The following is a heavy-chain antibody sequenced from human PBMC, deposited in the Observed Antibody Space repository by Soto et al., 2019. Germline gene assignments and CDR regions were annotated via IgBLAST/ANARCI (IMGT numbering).Heavy chain of an antibody. CDR3: ARDVNYDILTGNSGLNWFDP. CDR2: IWYDGSNK. V-gene: IGHV3-33*01. CDR1: GFTFSSYG. D-gene: IGHD3-9*01. J-gene: IGHJ5*02. Sequence: GGSLRLSCAASGFTFSSYGMHWVRQAPGKGLEWVAVIWYDGSNKYYADSVKGRFTISRDNSKNTLYLQINSLRAEDTAVYYCARDVNYDILTGNSGLNWFDPWGQGTLVTISS.